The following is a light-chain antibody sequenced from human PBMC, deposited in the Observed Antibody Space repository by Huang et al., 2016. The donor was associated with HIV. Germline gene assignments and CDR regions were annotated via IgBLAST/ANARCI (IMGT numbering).Light chain of an antibody. Sequence: IVMTQSPATLSLSPGESATLSCRARQTLGKNLAWYQQKPGQAPRLLIYDASTRATDFPARFSGSGSGTDFILTISSLQSEDFAVYYCQQYNDWPRTFGQGTKVEIK. CDR1: QTLGKN. J-gene: IGKJ1*01. CDR3: QQYNDWPRT. CDR2: DAS. V-gene: IGKV3D-15*01.